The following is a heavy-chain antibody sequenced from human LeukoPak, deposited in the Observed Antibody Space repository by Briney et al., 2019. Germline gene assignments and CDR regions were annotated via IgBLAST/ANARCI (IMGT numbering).Heavy chain of an antibody. V-gene: IGHV3-48*01. Sequence: GGCLRLSCAASGFTFSSYTMNWVRQPPGKGLEWVSNIGTSSTTIYYADSVKGRFTISRDNAKNSLYLQMNSLRAGDTAVYYCARFAAGGSYYYYMDVWGKGTTVTVSS. D-gene: IGHD6-25*01. CDR3: ARFAAGGSYYYYMDV. CDR1: GFTFSSYT. CDR2: IGTSSTTI. J-gene: IGHJ6*03.